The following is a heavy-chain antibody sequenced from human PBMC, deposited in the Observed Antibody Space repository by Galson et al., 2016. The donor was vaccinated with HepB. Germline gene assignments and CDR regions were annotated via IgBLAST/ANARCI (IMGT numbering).Heavy chain of an antibody. Sequence: SVKVPCKASGGTFSSYAISWVRQAPGQGLEWMGVIINLYGTANYALKFQGRVTITADESTSTAHMEVSSLRYEDTAVYYCARVRDGYNTHFYYGMDVWGQGTSVTVS. CDR3: ARVRDGYNTHFYYGMDV. V-gene: IGHV1-69*13. D-gene: IGHD5-24*01. J-gene: IGHJ6*02. CDR1: GGTFSSYA. CDR2: IINLYGTA.